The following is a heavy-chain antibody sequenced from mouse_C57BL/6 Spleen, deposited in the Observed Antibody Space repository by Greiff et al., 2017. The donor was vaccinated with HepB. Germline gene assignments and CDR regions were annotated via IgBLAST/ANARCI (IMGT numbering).Heavy chain of an antibody. V-gene: IGHV1-66*01. J-gene: IGHJ1*03. CDR1: GYSFTSYY. Sequence: VQLQQSGPELVKPGASVKISCKASGYSFTSYYIHWVKQRPGQGLEWIGWIYPGSGNTKYNEKFKGKATLTADTSSSTAYMQLSSLTSEDSAVYYCARDGHYYGSSYWYFDVWGTGTTVTVSS. CDR2: IYPGSGNT. CDR3: ARDGHYYGSSYWYFDV. D-gene: IGHD1-1*01.